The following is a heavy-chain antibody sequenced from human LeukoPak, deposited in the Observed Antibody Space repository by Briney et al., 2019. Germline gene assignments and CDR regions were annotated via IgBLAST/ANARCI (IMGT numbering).Heavy chain of an antibody. CDR3: ARSLGSFDI. V-gene: IGHV4-30-2*01. J-gene: IGHJ3*02. CDR2: IYHSGST. Sequence: SETLSLTCTVSGGSISSGGYYWSWIRQPPGKGLEWIGYIYHSGSTYDNPSLKSRVTISVDRSKNQFSLKLSSVTAADTAVYYCARSLGSFDIWGQGTMVTVSS. CDR1: GGSISSGGYY.